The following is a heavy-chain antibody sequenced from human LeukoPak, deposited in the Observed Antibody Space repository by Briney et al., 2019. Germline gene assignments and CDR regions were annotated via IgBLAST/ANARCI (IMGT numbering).Heavy chain of an antibody. CDR1: GFTFSGYS. D-gene: IGHD6-19*01. J-gene: IGHJ5*02. Sequence: GGSLRLSCAASGFTFSGYSINWVRQAPGKGLEWVSSISSSSSYIYYADSVKGRFTISRDNAKNSLYLQMNSLRAEDTAVYYCAREAVAGTGVGWFDPWGQGTLVTVSS. CDR3: AREAVAGTGVGWFDP. CDR2: ISSSSSYI. V-gene: IGHV3-21*01.